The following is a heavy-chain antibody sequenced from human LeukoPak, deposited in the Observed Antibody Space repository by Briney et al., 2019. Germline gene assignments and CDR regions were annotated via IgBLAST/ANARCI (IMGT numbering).Heavy chain of an antibody. Sequence: GGSLRLSCAASGFTFSSSVMSWVRQAPEKRLEWVSTIGVSGSNTYYADSMKGRFTISRDNSKNTLYLQMNSLRAEDTAVYYCAKGGPWVNYHSSGYYSYFDYWGQGTLVTVSS. CDR2: IGVSGSNT. CDR1: GFTFSSSV. V-gene: IGHV3-23*01. D-gene: IGHD3-22*01. J-gene: IGHJ4*02. CDR3: AKGGPWVNYHSSGYYSYFDY.